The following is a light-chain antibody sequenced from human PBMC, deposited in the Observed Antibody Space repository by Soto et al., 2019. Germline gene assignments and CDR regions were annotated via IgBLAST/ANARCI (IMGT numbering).Light chain of an antibody. CDR2: ETN. V-gene: IGLV1-51*02. CDR1: SSNIGNNY. CDR3: ASWDTSLSAGRV. J-gene: IGLJ1*01. Sequence: QSVLTQPPSVSAAPGQTVTISCSGSSSNIGNNYVNWYQHLPGAAPRLLIFETNRRPAGIPDRFSGSKSGTSPTLVITGLQTADEADYYCASWDTSLSAGRVFGPGTKVTVL.